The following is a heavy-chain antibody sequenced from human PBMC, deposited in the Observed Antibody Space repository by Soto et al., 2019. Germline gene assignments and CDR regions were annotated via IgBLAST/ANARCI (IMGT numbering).Heavy chain of an antibody. CDR1: GGSIISRSYY. Sequence: SETLSLTCTVSGGSIISRSYYWGWIRQPPGKELECIGNVYYSRTTYYNPSLKSRVTISVDTSKNQFSLKLNSVTAADTAVYYCATFSGNYFDYWGQGTLVTVSS. CDR3: ATFSGNYFDY. V-gene: IGHV4-39*01. CDR2: VYYSRTT. J-gene: IGHJ4*02. D-gene: IGHD1-26*01.